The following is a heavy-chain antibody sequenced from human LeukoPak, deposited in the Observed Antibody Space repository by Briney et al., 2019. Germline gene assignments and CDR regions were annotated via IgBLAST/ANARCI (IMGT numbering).Heavy chain of an antibody. CDR3: AKETDSSGPFDY. D-gene: IGHD3-22*01. CDR1: GFTFSSYG. CDR2: IRYDGNNK. Sequence: GGSLRLSCAASGFTFSSYGMHWVRQAPGKGLEWVAFIRYDGNNKYYADSVKGRFTISRDNSKNTLYLQMNSLRTEDTAVYYCAKETDSSGPFDYWGQGTLVTVSS. V-gene: IGHV3-30*02. J-gene: IGHJ4*02.